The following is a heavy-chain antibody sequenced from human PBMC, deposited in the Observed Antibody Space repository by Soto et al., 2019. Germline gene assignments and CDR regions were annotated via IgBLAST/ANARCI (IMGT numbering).Heavy chain of an antibody. V-gene: IGHV3-30*04. Sequence: GGSLRLSCAASGFTFSTYAMHWVRQAPGKGLEWVAVISYDGSNKHYADSVKGRFTISRDNSKNTLYLQMNSLRAEDTAVYYCARTPVIDIVFPPDYCGQGTLVTFYS. CDR3: ARTPVIDIVFPPDY. CDR2: ISYDGSNK. CDR1: GFTFSTYA. J-gene: IGHJ4*02. D-gene: IGHD2-15*01.